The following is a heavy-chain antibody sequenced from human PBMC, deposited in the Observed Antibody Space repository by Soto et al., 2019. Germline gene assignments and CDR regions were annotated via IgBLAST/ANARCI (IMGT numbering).Heavy chain of an antibody. CDR3: TPLYYYDSSGPRRTGMDV. D-gene: IGHD3-22*01. Sequence: GSGPTLVNPTQTLTLTCTFSGFSLTTSGVGVGWIRQPPGKALEWLAVIFWNDDKRYSPSLNNRLTITKDTSKNQVVLTMTNMDPVDTATYYCTPLYYYDSSGPRRTGMDVWGQGTTVTVSS. CDR2: IFWNDDK. J-gene: IGHJ6*02. CDR1: GFSLTTSGVG. V-gene: IGHV2-5*01.